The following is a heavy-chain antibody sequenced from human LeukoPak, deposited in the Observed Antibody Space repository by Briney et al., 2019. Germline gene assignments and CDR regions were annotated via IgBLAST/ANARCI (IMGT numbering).Heavy chain of an antibody. CDR2: ISSSGSTI. CDR3: ARGSREGSWYHP. J-gene: IGHJ5*02. CDR1: GFTFSDYY. Sequence: GGSLRLSCAASGFTFSDYYMSWIRQAPGRGLEWVSYISSSGSTIYYSDSVKGRFTISRDNAKNSLYLQMNSLRAEDTAVYYCARGSREGSWYHPWGQGTLVTVSS. D-gene: IGHD1-26*01. V-gene: IGHV3-11*01.